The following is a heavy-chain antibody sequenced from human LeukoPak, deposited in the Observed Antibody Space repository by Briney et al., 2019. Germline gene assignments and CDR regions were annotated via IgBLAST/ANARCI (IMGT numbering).Heavy chain of an antibody. CDR3: VKGGTYSSSPFDN. D-gene: IGHD6-6*01. V-gene: IGHV3-64D*09. CDR1: GLTFSSYA. J-gene: IGHJ4*02. CDR2: ISSDGAIT. Sequence: PGGSLRLSCSASGLTFSSYAMHWVRQAPGKGLEYVSAISSDGAITYYADSVKGRFTISRDNSKNTLYLHMSSLRAEDTAVYHCVKGGTYSSSPFDNWGQGTLVTVSS.